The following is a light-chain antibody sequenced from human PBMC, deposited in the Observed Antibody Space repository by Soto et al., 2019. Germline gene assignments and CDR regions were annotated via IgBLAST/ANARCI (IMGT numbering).Light chain of an antibody. J-gene: IGKJ2*01. V-gene: IGKV3-15*01. Sequence: EIVMTQSPATLSVSPGERATLSCRVRQSVSSNLAWYQQKPGQAPRLLIYGASTRATGIPARFSGSGSGTDFTLTISSLQSEDFAVYYCQQYNNWPFTFGQGTKLEIK. CDR2: GAS. CDR1: QSVSSN. CDR3: QQYNNWPFT.